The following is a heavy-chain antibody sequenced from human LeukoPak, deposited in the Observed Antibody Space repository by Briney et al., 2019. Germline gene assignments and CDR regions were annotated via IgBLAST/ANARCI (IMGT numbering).Heavy chain of an antibody. D-gene: IGHD4-23*01. CDR2: MNTNSGNT. CDR3: ARVGQVVSAWDYGGTDHDFDY. V-gene: IGHV1-8*01. Sequence: GASVKVSCKASGYTFTSYDINWVRQATGQGLEWMGWMNTNSGNTGYAQKFQGRVTMTRNTSISTAYMELSSLRSEDTAVYYCARVGQVVSAWDYGGTDHDFDYWGQGTLVTVSS. J-gene: IGHJ4*02. CDR1: GYTFTSYD.